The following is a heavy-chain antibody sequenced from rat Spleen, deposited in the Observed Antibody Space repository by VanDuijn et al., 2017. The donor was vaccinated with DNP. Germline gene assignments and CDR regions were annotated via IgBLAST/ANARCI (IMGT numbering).Heavy chain of an antibody. V-gene: IGHV3-3*01. CDR1: GYSITSSYR. Sequence: EVQLQESGPGLVKPSQSLSLTCSVTGYSITSSYRWNWIRKFPGNKLEWMGSVNSAGSTNYNPSLKSRISITRDTSKNQFFLQVNSVTTEDKATYCCARWPGYNPPYAMDAGGQGTSVTVSS. D-gene: IGHD1-4*01. CDR2: VNSAGST. J-gene: IGHJ4*01. CDR3: ARWPGYNPPYAMDA.